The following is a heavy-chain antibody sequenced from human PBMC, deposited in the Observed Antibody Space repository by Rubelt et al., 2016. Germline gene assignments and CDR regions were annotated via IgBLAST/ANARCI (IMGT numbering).Heavy chain of an antibody. Sequence: SYAQKFQGRVTMTEDTSTDTAYMELSSLRSEDTAVYYCATAQSAMVPYYGMDVWGQGTTVTVSS. D-gene: IGHD5-18*01. CDR3: ATAQSAMVPYYGMDV. J-gene: IGHJ6*02. V-gene: IGHV1-24*01.